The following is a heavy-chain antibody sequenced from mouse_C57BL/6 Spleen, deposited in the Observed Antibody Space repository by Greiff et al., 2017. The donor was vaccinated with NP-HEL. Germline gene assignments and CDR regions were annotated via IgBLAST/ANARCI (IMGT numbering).Heavy chain of an antibody. Sequence: QVTLKESGPGILQSSQTLSLTCSFSGFSLSTSGMGVSWIRQPSGKGLEWLAHIYWDDDKRYNPSLKSRLTISKDTSRNQVFLKITSVDTADTATYYCARRSSGYVGFDYWGQGTTLTVSS. J-gene: IGHJ2*01. V-gene: IGHV8-12*01. CDR3: ARRSSGYVGFDY. CDR1: GFSLSTSGMG. CDR2: IYWDDDK. D-gene: IGHD3-2*02.